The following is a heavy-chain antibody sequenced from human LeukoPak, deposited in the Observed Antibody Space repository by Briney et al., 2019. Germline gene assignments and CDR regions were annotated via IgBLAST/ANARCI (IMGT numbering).Heavy chain of an antibody. D-gene: IGHD2-2*01. CDR3: VFGECSSTSCYPRRDY. Sequence: ASVKVSCKVSDYRFTTYGISWVRQAPGQGREWMGWSNAYSGDTDYSQNFQGRVTMATDTSTATAYMDLRSLRPDDTAVYYCVFGECSSTSCYPRRDYWGQGTLVTVSS. CDR1: DYRFTTYG. V-gene: IGHV1-18*01. CDR2: SNAYSGDT. J-gene: IGHJ4*02.